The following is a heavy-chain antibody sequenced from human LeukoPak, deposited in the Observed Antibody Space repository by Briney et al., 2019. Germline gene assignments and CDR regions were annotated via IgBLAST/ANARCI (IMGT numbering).Heavy chain of an antibody. D-gene: IGHD3-10*02. Sequence: GGSLRLSCAASAFTFSSYSMSWVRQAPGEGLEWVSAISGSGGSTYYADSVKGRFTISRDNAKNSLYLQMNSLRAEDTAVYYCAELGITMIGGVWGKGTTVTISS. V-gene: IGHV3-23*01. CDR1: AFTFSSYS. CDR2: ISGSGGST. J-gene: IGHJ6*04. CDR3: AELGITMIGGV.